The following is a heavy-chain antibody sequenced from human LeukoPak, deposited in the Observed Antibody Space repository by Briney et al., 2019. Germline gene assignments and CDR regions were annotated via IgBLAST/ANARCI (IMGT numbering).Heavy chain of an antibody. Sequence: PGGSLRLSCAASGITFTSHGMHWVRQAPGKGLEWVTFIQYDGTNKYYADSVKGRFTISRDNSKNTLYLQMNSLRAEDTAVYYCAKAEQQLAINWFDPWGQGTLVTVSS. CDR1: GITFTSHG. CDR3: AKAEQQLAINWFDP. D-gene: IGHD6-13*01. J-gene: IGHJ5*02. V-gene: IGHV3-30*02. CDR2: IQYDGTNK.